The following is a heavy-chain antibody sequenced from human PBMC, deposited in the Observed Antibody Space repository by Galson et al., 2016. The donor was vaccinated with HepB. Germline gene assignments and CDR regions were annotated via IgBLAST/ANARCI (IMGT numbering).Heavy chain of an antibody. CDR1: GYTFTSYA. Sequence: SVKVSCKAAGYTFTSYAMHWVRQAPGQRLEWMGWINAGNGNTKYSQKFQGRVTITRDTSASTAYMELSNLRSEDTAVYYCARDYGFLVAINWFDPWGQGTLVTVSS. CDR3: ARDYGFLVAINWFDP. D-gene: IGHD2-15*01. CDR2: INAGNGNT. V-gene: IGHV1-3*01. J-gene: IGHJ5*02.